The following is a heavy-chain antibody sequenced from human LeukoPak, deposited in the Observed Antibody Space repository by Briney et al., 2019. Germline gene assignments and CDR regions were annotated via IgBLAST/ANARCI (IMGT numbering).Heavy chain of an antibody. CDR3: AKDPRRDGYNSYFDY. Sequence: PGGSLRLSCAASGFTFSSYAMSWVRQAPGKGLEWVSAISGSGGSTYYADSVKGRFTVSRDNSKNTLYLQMNSLRAEDTAAYYCAKDPRRDGYNSYFDYWGQGTLVTVSS. CDR2: ISGSGGST. D-gene: IGHD5-12*01. CDR1: GFTFSSYA. V-gene: IGHV3-23*01. J-gene: IGHJ4*02.